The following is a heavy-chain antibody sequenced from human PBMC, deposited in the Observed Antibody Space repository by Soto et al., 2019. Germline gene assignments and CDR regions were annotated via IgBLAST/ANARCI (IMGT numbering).Heavy chain of an antibody. Sequence: QVQLVQSGAEVKMPGSSLKVSCKSSGGTFSRYAISWVRQAPGQGLEWMGGIIPSFGTANYAQKFQGRVAITADESTSTAYMELSSLRSEDTSVYYCAREYSTVGATGYFDYWGQGTLVTVSS. J-gene: IGHJ4*02. V-gene: IGHV1-69*01. CDR3: AREYSTVGATGYFDY. D-gene: IGHD1-26*01. CDR1: GGTFSRYA. CDR2: IIPSFGTA.